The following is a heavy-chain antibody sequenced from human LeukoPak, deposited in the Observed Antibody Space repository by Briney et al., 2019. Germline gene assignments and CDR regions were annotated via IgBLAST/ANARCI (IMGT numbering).Heavy chain of an antibody. Sequence: PGRSLRLSCAASGFTFSSYGMHWVRQAPGKGLEWVSSISSSSSYIYYADSVKGRFTISRDNAKNSLYLQMSSLRAEDTAIYYCARLYDILTGAFDYWGQGTLVTVSS. V-gene: IGHV3-21*01. CDR1: GFTFSSYG. D-gene: IGHD3-9*01. CDR2: ISSSSSYI. J-gene: IGHJ4*02. CDR3: ARLYDILTGAFDY.